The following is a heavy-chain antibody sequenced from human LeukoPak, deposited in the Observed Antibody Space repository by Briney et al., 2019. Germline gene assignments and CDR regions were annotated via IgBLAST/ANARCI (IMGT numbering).Heavy chain of an antibody. J-gene: IGHJ5*02. V-gene: IGHV1-18*01. CDR2: ITAYNGKT. CDR1: GYTFTSYG. CDR3: ARDGSNYDYVWGSYRTGTNWFDL. D-gene: IGHD3-16*02. Sequence: GASVKVSCKASGYTFTSYGISWVRQAPGQGLEWMGWITAYNGKTNYAQKLQGRVTMTPDTSTSTAYMELRSLRSDDTAVYYCARDGSNYDYVWGSYRTGTNWFDLWGQGTLVTVSS.